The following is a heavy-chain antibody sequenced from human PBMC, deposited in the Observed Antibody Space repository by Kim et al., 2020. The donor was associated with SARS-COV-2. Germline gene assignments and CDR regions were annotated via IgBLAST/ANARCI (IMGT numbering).Heavy chain of an antibody. V-gene: IGHV4-59*01. J-gene: IGHJ6*03. Sequence: SETLSLTCTVSGGSISSYYWSWIRQPPGKGLEWIGYIYYSGSTNYNPSLKSRVTISVDTSKNQFSLKLSSVTAADTAVYYCARATTSGYYDILTGYYSDYYYYYMDV. CDR3: ARATTSGYYDILTGYYSDYYYYYMDV. CDR1: GGSISSYY. CDR2: IYYSGST. D-gene: IGHD3-9*01.